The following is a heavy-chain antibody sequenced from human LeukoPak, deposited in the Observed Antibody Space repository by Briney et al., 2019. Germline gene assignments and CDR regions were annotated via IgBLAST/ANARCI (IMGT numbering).Heavy chain of an antibody. D-gene: IGHD3-3*01. CDR1: RFTFSSYG. CDR3: AKGHSYYDLWSDPYGMDV. V-gene: IGHV3-30*18. Sequence: GGSLRLSCAASRFTFSSYGMHWVRQAPGKGLEWVAVISYDGSNKYYADSVKGRFTISRDNSKNTLYLQMNSLRAEDTAVYYCAKGHSYYDLWSDPYGMDVWGQGTTVTVSS. J-gene: IGHJ6*02. CDR2: ISYDGSNK.